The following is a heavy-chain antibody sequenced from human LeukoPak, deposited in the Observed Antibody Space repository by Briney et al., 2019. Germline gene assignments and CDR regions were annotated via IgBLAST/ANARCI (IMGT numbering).Heavy chain of an antibody. CDR2: NYSGDRT. Sequence: PAGGYPRLSCAASGFTLSSTYKSWVSPAPGQGPERVSDNYSGDRTYYAESVKGRFTLSRDNSKNSLYLQMNSLIAEDTAVYYCSRAIRVWSGPGLYFDFWGQGSLVTGSS. CDR1: GFTLSSTY. J-gene: IGHJ4*02. D-gene: IGHD3-3*01. V-gene: IGHV3-53*01. CDR3: SRAIRVWSGPGLYFDF.